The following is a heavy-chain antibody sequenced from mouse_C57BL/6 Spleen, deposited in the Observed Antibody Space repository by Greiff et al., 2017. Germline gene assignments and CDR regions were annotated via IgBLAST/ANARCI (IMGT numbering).Heavy chain of an antibody. Sequence: EVKVVESGEGLVKPGGSLKLSCAASGFTFSSYAMSWVRQTPEKRLEWVAYISSGGDYIYYADTVKGRFTISRDNAWHTLYLQMSSLKSEDTAMYYCTRDRDYYGSSAWFAYWGQGTMVTVSA. CDR3: TRDRDYYGSSAWFAY. V-gene: IGHV5-9-1*02. CDR2: ISSGGDYI. D-gene: IGHD1-1*01. J-gene: IGHJ3*01. CDR1: GFTFSSYA.